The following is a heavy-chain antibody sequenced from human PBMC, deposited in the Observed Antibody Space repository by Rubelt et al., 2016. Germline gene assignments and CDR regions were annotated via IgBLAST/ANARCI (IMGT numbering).Heavy chain of an antibody. J-gene: IGHJ4*02. CDR3: ARVLGYDSSGKYHGYFDY. Sequence: EVQLVESGGGLVQPGGSLRLSCAVSGFTVSNSYMSWVRQAPGKGLQWVSIIYRAGITYYADSVKGRFTISRDGSKNELYLQRHTLRAEDTAIYYCARVLGYDSSGKYHGYFDYWGQGTLVTVSS. V-gene: IGHV3-66*01. CDR1: GFTVSNSY. D-gene: IGHD3-22*01. CDR2: IYRAGIT.